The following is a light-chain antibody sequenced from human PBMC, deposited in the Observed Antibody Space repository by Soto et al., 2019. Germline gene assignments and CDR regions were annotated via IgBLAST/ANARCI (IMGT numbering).Light chain of an antibody. Sequence: ITSPPSPSASVGERVTITCWASQSISSYLNWYQQKPGKAPNLLIYTGSSLQSGVPSRFSGSGSGTDFTLTISRLEPEDFAVYYCQQYGSSPIAFGPGTKVDI. V-gene: IGKV1-39*01. J-gene: IGKJ3*01. CDR2: TGS. CDR1: QSISSY. CDR3: QQYGSSPIA.